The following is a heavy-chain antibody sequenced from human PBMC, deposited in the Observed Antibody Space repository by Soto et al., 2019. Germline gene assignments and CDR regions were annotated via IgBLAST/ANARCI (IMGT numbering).Heavy chain of an antibody. CDR3: ARARVTMVRGVIYSYYGMDV. CDR2: TYYKSKWYN. V-gene: IGHV6-1*01. Sequence: PSRTLSLTCVISGDSVSSNSAAWNWIRQSPSRGLEWLGRTYYKSKWYNDYAVSVKSRITINPDTSKNQFSLQLNSVTPEDTAVYYCARARVTMVRGVIYSYYGMDVWGQGTTVTVSS. D-gene: IGHD3-10*01. CDR1: GDSVSSNSAA. J-gene: IGHJ6*02.